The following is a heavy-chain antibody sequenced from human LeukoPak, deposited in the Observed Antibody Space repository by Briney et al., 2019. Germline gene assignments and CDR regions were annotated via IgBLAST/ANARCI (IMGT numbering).Heavy chain of an antibody. V-gene: IGHV6-1*01. D-gene: IGHD6-19*01. Sequence: SQTLSLTCAISGDSVSSNSAAWNWIRQSPSRGLEWLGRTYYRSKWYDDYAVSVKSRITINPDTSKNQFSLQLNSVTPEDTAVYYCARDESIYGTRIAVGGESYYYGMDVWGQGTTVTVSS. CDR1: GDSVSSNSAA. J-gene: IGHJ6*02. CDR2: TYYRSKWYD. CDR3: ARDESIYGTRIAVGGESYYYGMDV.